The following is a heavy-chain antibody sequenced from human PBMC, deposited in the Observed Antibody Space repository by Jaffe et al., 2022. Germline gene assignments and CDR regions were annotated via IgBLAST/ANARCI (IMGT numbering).Heavy chain of an antibody. CDR2: IIPIFGTA. V-gene: IGHV1-69*01. D-gene: IGHD2-2*01. Sequence: QVQLVQSGAEVKKPGSSVKVSCKASGGTFSSYAISWVRQAPGQGLEWMGGIIPIFGTANYAQKFQGRVTITADESTSTAYMELSSLRSEDTAVYYCARGHCSSTSCYDYYYYMDVWGKGTTVTVSS. CDR3: ARGHCSSTSCYDYYYYMDV. CDR1: GGTFSSYA. J-gene: IGHJ6*03.